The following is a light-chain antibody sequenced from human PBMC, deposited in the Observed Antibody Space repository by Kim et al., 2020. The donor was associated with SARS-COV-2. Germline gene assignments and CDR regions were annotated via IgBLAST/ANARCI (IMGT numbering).Light chain of an antibody. CDR2: WAS. V-gene: IGKV4-1*01. CDR1: QSVLNSSNNKNY. J-gene: IGKJ5*01. Sequence: ANINCTSSQSVLNSSNNKNYLAWYQQKPGQPPKLLLYWASTRESGVPDRFSGSGSGTDFTLTISSLQAEDAAVYYCQQYYTTPITFGQGTRLEIK. CDR3: QQYYTTPIT.